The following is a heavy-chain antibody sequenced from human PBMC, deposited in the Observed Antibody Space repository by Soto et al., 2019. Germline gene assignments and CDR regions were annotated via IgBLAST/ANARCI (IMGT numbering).Heavy chain of an antibody. V-gene: IGHV1-69*01. CDR2: IIPIFGTA. CDR1: GGTFSSYA. Sequence: QVQLVQSGAEVKKPGSSVKVSCKASGGTFSSYAISWVRQAPGQGLEWMGGIIPIFGTANYAQKFQGRVTITADESTSTAYMELSRLRSEATAVYYCARDLHYGDYWGGWFDPWGQGTLVTVSS. J-gene: IGHJ5*02. D-gene: IGHD4-17*01. CDR3: ARDLHYGDYWGGWFDP.